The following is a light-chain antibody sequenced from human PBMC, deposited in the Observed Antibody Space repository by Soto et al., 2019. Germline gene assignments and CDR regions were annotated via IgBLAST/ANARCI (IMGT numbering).Light chain of an antibody. CDR2: EVT. Sequence: SVLTQPPSAPGSPGQSVTTSCTGTSSDVGGYNYVSWYQQHPGKAPKLMIYEVTKRPSGVPDRFSGSKSGNTASLTVSGLLAEDEADYYCASYAGSNKVFGTGTKVTVL. J-gene: IGLJ1*01. CDR1: SSDVGGYNY. CDR3: ASYAGSNKV. V-gene: IGLV2-8*01.